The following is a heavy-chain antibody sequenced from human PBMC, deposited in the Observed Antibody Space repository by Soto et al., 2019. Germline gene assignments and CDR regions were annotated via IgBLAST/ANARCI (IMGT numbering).Heavy chain of an antibody. CDR3: ARATVPEWELPTDVYYYYGMDV. V-gene: IGHV1-69*01. CDR2: IIPNFGTA. D-gene: IGHD1-26*01. CDR1: GGTFSSYA. J-gene: IGHJ6*02. Sequence: QVQLVQSGAEVKKPGSSVKVSCKASGGTFSSYAISWVRQAPGQGLEWMGGIIPNFGTANYAQKFQGRVTITADESTSKAYMELSSLRSEDTAVYYCARATVPEWELPTDVYYYYGMDVWGQGTTVTVSS.